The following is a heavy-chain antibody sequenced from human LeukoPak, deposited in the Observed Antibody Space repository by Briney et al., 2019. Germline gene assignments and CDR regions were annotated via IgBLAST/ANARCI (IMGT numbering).Heavy chain of an antibody. V-gene: IGHV3-30*02. CDR3: AKDNYDYGDYDGGDY. D-gene: IGHD4-17*01. Sequence: GGSLRLSCVASGFTFSIYGMHWVRQPPGKGLEWVAFIRYDGSNKYYADSVKGRFTIARDNSRDTLHLQMNSLRAEDTAVYYCAKDNYDYGDYDGGDYWGQGTLVTVSS. CDR1: GFTFSIYG. CDR2: IRYDGSNK. J-gene: IGHJ4*02.